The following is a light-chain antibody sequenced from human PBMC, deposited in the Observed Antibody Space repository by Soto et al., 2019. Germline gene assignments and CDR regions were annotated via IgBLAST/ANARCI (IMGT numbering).Light chain of an antibody. Sequence: QSVLTQPASVSRAPGQSITISCTRTSSDVGGYNYVSWYQQHPGKAPKLMIYEVSNRPSGVSNRFSGSKSGNTASLTISGLQAEDEADYYCSSYTSSNTLEVFGGGTKLTVL. CDR3: SSYTSSNTLEV. CDR2: EVS. V-gene: IGLV2-14*01. CDR1: SSDVGGYNY. J-gene: IGLJ3*02.